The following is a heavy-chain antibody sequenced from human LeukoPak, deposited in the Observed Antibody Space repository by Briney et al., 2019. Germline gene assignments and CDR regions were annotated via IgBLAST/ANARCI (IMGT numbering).Heavy chain of an antibody. Sequence: SVKVSCKASGGTFSSYAISWVRQAPGQGLEWMGRIIPIFGIANYAQRFQGRVTITADKSTSTAYMELSSLRSEDTAVYYCARDGYYDSSGSSFDYWGQGALVTVSS. V-gene: IGHV1-69*04. D-gene: IGHD3-22*01. CDR1: GGTFSSYA. CDR3: ARDGYYDSSGSSFDY. J-gene: IGHJ4*02. CDR2: IIPIFGIA.